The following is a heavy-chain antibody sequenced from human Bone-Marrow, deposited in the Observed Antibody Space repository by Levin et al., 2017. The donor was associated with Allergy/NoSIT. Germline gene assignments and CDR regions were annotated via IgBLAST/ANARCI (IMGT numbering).Heavy chain of an antibody. CDR3: ARLPPGGPAY. Sequence: SETLSLTCTVSGGSISSSSYYWGWIRQPPGKGLEWIGSIYYSGSTYYNPSLKSRVTISVDTSKNQFSLKLSSVTAADTAVYYCARLPPGGPAYWGQGTLVTVSS. J-gene: IGHJ4*02. CDR2: IYYSGST. CDR1: GGSISSSSYY. V-gene: IGHV4-39*01.